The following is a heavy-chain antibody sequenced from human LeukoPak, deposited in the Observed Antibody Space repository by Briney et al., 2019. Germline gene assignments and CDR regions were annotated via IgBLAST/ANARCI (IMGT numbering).Heavy chain of an antibody. D-gene: IGHD3-22*01. CDR3: ASSLYDSSGYYTFDY. J-gene: IGHJ4*02. CDR1: GYTFTSYY. CDR2: INPSGGST. Sequence: GASVKVSCKASGYTFTSYYMHWVRQAPGQGLEWMGIINPSGGSTSYAQKFQGRVTMTRDTSTSTVYMELSSLRSEDTAVYYCASSLYDSSGYYTFDYWGQGTLVTVSS. V-gene: IGHV1-46*01.